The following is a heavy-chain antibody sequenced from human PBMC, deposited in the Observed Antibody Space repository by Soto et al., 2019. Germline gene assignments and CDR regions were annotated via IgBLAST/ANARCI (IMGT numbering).Heavy chain of an antibody. CDR3: ARVWGGAFDI. D-gene: IGHD3-10*01. V-gene: IGHV4-59*01. Sequence: QVQLQESGPGLVKPSETLSLTCTVSGGSISSYYWSWIRQPPGKGLEWIGYIYYSGSTNYNPSLKSRVTISVETSKNQFSLKLGSVTAADTAVYYCARVWGGAFDIWGQGTMVTVSS. J-gene: IGHJ3*02. CDR1: GGSISSYY. CDR2: IYYSGST.